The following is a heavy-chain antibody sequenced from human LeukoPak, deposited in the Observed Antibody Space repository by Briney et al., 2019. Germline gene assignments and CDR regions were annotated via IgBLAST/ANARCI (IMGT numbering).Heavy chain of an antibody. CDR3: ARSLNLGRGYSYGYWFGGMDV. J-gene: IGHJ6*03. V-gene: IGHV4-34*01. CDR1: GGSFSGYY. Sequence: PSETLSLTCAVYGGSFSGYYWSWIRQPPGKGLEWIGEINHSGSTNYNPSLKSRVTISVDTSKNQFSLKLSSVTAADTAVYYCARSLNLGRGYSYGYWFGGMDVWGKGTTVTVSS. CDR2: INHSGST. D-gene: IGHD5-18*01.